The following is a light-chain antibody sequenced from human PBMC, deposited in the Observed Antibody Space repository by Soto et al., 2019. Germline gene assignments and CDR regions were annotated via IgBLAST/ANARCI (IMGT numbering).Light chain of an antibody. CDR1: QSINNY. J-gene: IGKJ2*01. V-gene: IGKV1-39*01. CDR2: GAS. CDR3: QQTYTILPYT. Sequence: DIQMTQSPSSLSASVGDRVTITCRASQSINNYLIWYQQKPGQAPKLLIYGASTLQSGVPSRFSVTGYGTDFTLTISNLQPEDFATYHCQQTYTILPYTFGQGTTLEIK.